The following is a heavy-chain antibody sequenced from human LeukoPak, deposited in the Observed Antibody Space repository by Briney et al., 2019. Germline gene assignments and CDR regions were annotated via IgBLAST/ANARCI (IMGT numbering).Heavy chain of an antibody. CDR3: ARDQGYGSGTYLDH. Sequence: GGALRLSRVPSRFTLIAYSMHGVRPAPARGVEWVAVISYDGINKYYADSVKGRFTISRDNSRNTLYVEMDSLRAEDTAVYYCARDQGYGSGTYLDHWGQGTLVTVSS. CDR2: ISYDGINK. J-gene: IGHJ4*02. D-gene: IGHD3-10*01. CDR1: RFTLIAYS. V-gene: IGHV3-30*01.